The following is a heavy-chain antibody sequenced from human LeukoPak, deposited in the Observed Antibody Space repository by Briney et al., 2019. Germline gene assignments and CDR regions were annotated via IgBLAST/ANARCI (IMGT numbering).Heavy chain of an antibody. J-gene: IGHJ4*02. CDR3: AKGGASLFDY. CDR1: GFIFSSYW. Sequence: GGSLRLSCAASGFIFSSYWMHWVRQAPGKRLVWVSRIKSDGTSTNYADSVKGRFTISRDNAKNTLHLQMNSLRADDTAVYYCAKGGASLFDYWGQGTLVTVSS. CDR2: IKSDGTST. D-gene: IGHD1-26*01. V-gene: IGHV3-74*01.